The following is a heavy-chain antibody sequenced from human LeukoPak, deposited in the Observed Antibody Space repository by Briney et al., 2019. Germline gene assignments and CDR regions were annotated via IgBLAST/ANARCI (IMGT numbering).Heavy chain of an antibody. CDR2: IRSKTYGRTT. D-gene: IGHD3-22*01. J-gene: IGHJ4*02. CDR1: GFTFEDYA. CDR3: TRAFTDYDRKYYFDY. V-gene: IGHV3-49*04. Sequence: QAGGSLRLSCTASGFTFEDYAVTWVRQAPGEGLEWVGLIRSKTYGRTTEYAASVRGRFTFSRDDSKSIAYLQLDSLKTEDTALYYCTRAFTDYDRKYYFDYWGQGTLVTVSS.